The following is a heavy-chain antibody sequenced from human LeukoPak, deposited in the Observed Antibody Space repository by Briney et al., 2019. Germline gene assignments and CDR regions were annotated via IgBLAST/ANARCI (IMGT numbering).Heavy chain of an antibody. V-gene: IGHV1-3*01. CDR1: RYTFTSYA. CDR3: ERGGYDILTGYSLTYFYC. J-gene: IGHJ4*01. D-gene: IGHD3-9*01. CDR2: INAGNGKT. Sequence: ASVKVSCKASRYTFTSYALHWVRQAPGQRREGMGWINAGNGKTKYSQKFQGRVTITRHTSASTDYMSLSSLRSEETAVYYCERGGYDILTGYSLTYFYCWGPGTLVTV.